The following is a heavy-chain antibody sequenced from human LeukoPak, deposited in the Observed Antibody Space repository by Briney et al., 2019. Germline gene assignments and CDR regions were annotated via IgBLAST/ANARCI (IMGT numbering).Heavy chain of an antibody. CDR3: AKSYYGSGSVISINWFDP. CDR2: ISGSGGST. J-gene: IGHJ5*02. D-gene: IGHD3-10*01. Sequence: PGGSLRLSCAASGFTFSSYGMSWVRQAPGKGLEWVSAISGSGGSTYYADSVKGRFTISRDNSKNTLYLQMNSLRAEDTAVYYCAKSYYGSGSVISINWFDPWGQGTLVTVSS. V-gene: IGHV3-23*01. CDR1: GFTFSSYG.